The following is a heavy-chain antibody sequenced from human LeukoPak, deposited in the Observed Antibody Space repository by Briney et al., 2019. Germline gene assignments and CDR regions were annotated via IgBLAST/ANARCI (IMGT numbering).Heavy chain of an antibody. J-gene: IGHJ3*02. CDR3: ARDSVHDYVWGSYRLPLDAFDI. D-gene: IGHD3-16*02. Sequence: GGSLRLSCAASGFTFSSYSMNWVRQAPGKGLEWVSYISSSSSTIYYADSVKGRFTISRDNAKNSLYLQMNSLRAEDTAVYYCARDSVHDYVWGSYRLPLDAFDIWGQGTMVTVSS. V-gene: IGHV3-48*01. CDR1: GFTFSSYS. CDR2: ISSSSSTI.